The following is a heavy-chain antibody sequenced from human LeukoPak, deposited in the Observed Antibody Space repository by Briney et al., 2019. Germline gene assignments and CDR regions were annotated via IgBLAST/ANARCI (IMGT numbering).Heavy chain of an antibody. J-gene: IGHJ6*02. CDR2: ISGSGGST. Sequence: GSLRLSCAASGFTFSSYAMSWVRQAPGKGLEWVSAISGSGGSTYYADSVKGRFTISRDNSKNTLYLQMNSLRAEDTAVYYCAKYCGGDCYNFRYYGMDVWGQGTTVTVSS. D-gene: IGHD2-21*02. CDR3: AKYCGGDCYNFRYYGMDV. V-gene: IGHV3-23*01. CDR1: GFTFSSYA.